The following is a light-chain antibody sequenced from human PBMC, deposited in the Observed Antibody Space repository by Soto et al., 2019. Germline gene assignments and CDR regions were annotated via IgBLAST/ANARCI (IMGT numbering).Light chain of an antibody. J-gene: IGKJ4*01. V-gene: IGKV1-12*01. CDR1: QDINSW. CDR3: QQSKSFPLT. Sequence: DIQMTQSPSSVSASVGDRVTITCRASQDINSWLTWYQQKPGKAPKVLIYIASRLQPGVPSRFSGRGSGTDFSLTISNLQPEDFATYFGQQSKSFPLTFGGGTKVEIK. CDR2: IAS.